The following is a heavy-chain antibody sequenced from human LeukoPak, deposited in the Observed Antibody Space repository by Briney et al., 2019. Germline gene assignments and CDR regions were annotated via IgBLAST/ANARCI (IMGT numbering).Heavy chain of an antibody. Sequence: ASVTVSCTASGYTFTSYYMHWVRQAPGQGLEWMGRINPNSGGTNYAQKFQGRVTMTRDTSISTAYMELSRLRSDDTAVYYCARGYCTNGVCYLYYYYGMDVWGQGTTVTVSS. J-gene: IGHJ6*02. CDR3: ARGYCTNGVCYLYYYYGMDV. CDR1: GYTFTSYY. CDR2: INPNSGGT. D-gene: IGHD2-8*01. V-gene: IGHV1-2*06.